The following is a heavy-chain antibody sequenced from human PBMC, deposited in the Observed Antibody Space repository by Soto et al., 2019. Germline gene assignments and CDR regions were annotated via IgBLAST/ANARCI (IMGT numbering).Heavy chain of an antibody. CDR1: GYTFTIYG. CDR3: ARDFGDPTFDY. J-gene: IGHJ4*02. CDR2: ISAYNGNT. V-gene: IGHV1-18*01. Sequence: GASVKVSCTDSGYTFTIYGISWVRQAPGQGLEWMGWISAYNGNTNYAQKLQGRVTMTTDTSTSTAYMELRSLRSDDTAVYYCARDFGDPTFDYWGQGTLVTVSS. D-gene: IGHD4-17*01.